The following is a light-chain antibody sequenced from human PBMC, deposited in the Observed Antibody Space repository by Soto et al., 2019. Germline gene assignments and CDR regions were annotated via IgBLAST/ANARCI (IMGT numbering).Light chain of an antibody. J-gene: IGKJ2*01. V-gene: IGKV3-15*01. CDR2: GAS. CDR3: QQYNNWPPYT. Sequence: EIVMTQSPATLSVSPGERATLFCRASQSVSSNLAWYQQKPGQAPRLLIYGASTRATGIPARFSGSGSGTEFTLTISRLQSEDFAVYYCQQYNNWPPYTFGQGTKLEIK. CDR1: QSVSSN.